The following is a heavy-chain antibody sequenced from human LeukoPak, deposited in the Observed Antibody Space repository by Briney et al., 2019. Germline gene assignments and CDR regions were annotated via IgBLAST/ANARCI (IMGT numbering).Heavy chain of an antibody. CDR1: GFTFSSYA. Sequence: PGGSLRLSCAPSGFTFSSYAMHWVRQAPGKGLEWVAVISYDGSNKYYADSVKGRFTISRDNSKNTLYLQMNSLRAEDTAVYYCARDIPRSYWGQGTLVTVSS. CDR2: ISYDGSNK. J-gene: IGHJ4*02. V-gene: IGHV3-30*04. CDR3: ARDIPRSY.